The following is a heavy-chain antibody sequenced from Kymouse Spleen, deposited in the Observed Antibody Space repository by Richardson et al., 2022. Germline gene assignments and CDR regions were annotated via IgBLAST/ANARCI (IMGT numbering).Heavy chain of an antibody. Sequence: QVQLQESGPGLVKPSETLSLTCTVSGGSISSYYWSWIRQPPGKGLEWIGYIYYSGSTNYNPSLKSRVTISVDTSKNQFSLKLSSVTAADTAVYYCASIAAAGYWGQGTLVTVSS. J-gene: IGHJ4*02. CDR2: IYYSGST. V-gene: IGHV4-59*01. CDR3: ASIAAAGY. D-gene: IGHD6-13*01. CDR1: GGSISSYY.